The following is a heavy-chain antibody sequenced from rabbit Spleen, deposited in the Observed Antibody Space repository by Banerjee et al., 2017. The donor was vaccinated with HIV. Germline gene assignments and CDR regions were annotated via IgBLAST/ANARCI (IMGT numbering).Heavy chain of an antibody. CDR3: ARDLVGVIGWNFNL. J-gene: IGHJ4*01. V-gene: IGHV1S45*01. CDR2: INTATGKA. Sequence: QEQLEESGGDLVKPVGSLTLTCTASGFSFSSGYYMCWVRQAPGKGLEWIACINTATGKAVYASWAKGRFTISKTSSNTVTLQMTSLTAADTATCFCARDLVGVIGWNFNLWGPGTLVTVS. CDR1: GFSFSSGYY. D-gene: IGHD1-1*01.